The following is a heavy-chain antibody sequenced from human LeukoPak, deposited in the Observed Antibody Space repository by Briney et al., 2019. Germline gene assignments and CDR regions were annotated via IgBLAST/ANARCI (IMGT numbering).Heavy chain of an antibody. Sequence: ASVKVSCKASGYTFISYGITWVRQAPGQGLEWMGWISAYNGDANYAQKLQGRVTMTTDTSTTTAYMELRSLRSDDTAVYYCARVKGYYNILTGYYLSDAFDIWGQGTMVTVSS. D-gene: IGHD3-9*01. CDR1: GYTFISYG. CDR3: ARVKGYYNILTGYYLSDAFDI. J-gene: IGHJ3*02. CDR2: ISAYNGDA. V-gene: IGHV1-18*01.